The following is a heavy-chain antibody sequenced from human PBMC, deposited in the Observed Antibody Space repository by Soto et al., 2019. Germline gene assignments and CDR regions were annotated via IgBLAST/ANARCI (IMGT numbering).Heavy chain of an antibody. V-gene: IGHV4-39*01. J-gene: IGHJ5*02. D-gene: IGHD2-15*01. CDR1: GGSISSSSYY. CDR3: ARPPSCSGGSCYWFDP. Sequence: SVTLSLTCTVSGGSISSSSYYWGWIRQPPGKGLEWIGSIYYSGSTYYNPSLKSRVTISVDTSKNQFSLKLSSVTAADTAVYYCARPPSCSGGSCYWFDPWGKGTLVTVSS. CDR2: IYYSGST.